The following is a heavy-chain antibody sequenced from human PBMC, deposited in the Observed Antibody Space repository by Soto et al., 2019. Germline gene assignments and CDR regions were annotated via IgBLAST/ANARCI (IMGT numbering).Heavy chain of an antibody. J-gene: IGHJ4*02. CDR2: ISGTGDSS. CDR3: AKDNGNYGSGSFSH. Sequence: SLRLSCAASGFTFGSYAMSWVRQAPGKGLEWVSLISGTGDSSEYANSVKGRFTISRDYSKTTVFLQMNSLRAEDTAVYFCAKDNGNYGSGSFSHWGQGTLVTVS. D-gene: IGHD3-10*01. CDR1: GFTFGSYA. V-gene: IGHV3-23*01.